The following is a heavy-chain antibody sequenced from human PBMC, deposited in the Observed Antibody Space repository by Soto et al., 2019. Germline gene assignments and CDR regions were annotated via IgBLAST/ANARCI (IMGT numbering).Heavy chain of an antibody. CDR1: GFTFSSYA. CDR2: IRASVGTT. J-gene: IGHJ5*02. V-gene: IGHV3-23*01. Sequence: GGSLRLSCAASGFTFSSYAINWVRQAPGKGLEGVSAIRASVGTTYYAGSVKGRFTISRDNSKNTLYLKLNSLRAEDTAVYYCENPYPPASWGQGTLVTVSS. CDR3: ENPYPPAS.